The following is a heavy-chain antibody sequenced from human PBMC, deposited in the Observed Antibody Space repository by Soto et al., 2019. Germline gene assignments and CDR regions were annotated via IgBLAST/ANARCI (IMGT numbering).Heavy chain of an antibody. Sequence: GSLSLCCEAFGVTFGRYCMHWVLQAPGKGLVWVARINNDGSSTNYADSVKGRFTISRDNAQNIPYLQMNSLRAEDTAEYYCALGYCTNGICYRNAMDVWGQGTTVTV. CDR1: GVTFGRYC. D-gene: IGHD2-8*01. J-gene: IGHJ6*02. V-gene: IGHV3-74*01. CDR2: INNDGSST. CDR3: ALGYCTNGICYRNAMDV.